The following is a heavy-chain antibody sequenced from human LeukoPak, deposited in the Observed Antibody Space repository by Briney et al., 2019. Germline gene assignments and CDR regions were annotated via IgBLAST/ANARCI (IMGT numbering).Heavy chain of an antibody. Sequence: GGSLRLSCEASGFTFSSYWMSWARQAPGKGLEWVANIKEDGSEKLFLDSVKGRFTISRDNAKNSVYLQMNSLRAEDTAVYYCARDHHRRLYDSQARDTFDIWGQGTMVAVSS. J-gene: IGHJ3*02. CDR2: IKEDGSEK. CDR1: GFTFSSYW. V-gene: IGHV3-7*01. CDR3: ARDHHRRLYDSQARDTFDI. D-gene: IGHD3-22*01.